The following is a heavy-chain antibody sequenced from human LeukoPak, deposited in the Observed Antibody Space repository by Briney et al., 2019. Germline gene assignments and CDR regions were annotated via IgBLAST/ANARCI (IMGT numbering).Heavy chain of an antibody. D-gene: IGHD3-10*01. CDR2: ISSSGSTI. CDR1: GFTFSSYE. Sequence: PGGSLRLSCAASGFTFSSYEMNWVRQAPGKGLEWVSYISSSGSTIYYADSVKGRFTISRDNAKNSLYLQMNSLRAEDTAVYYCARAGDGHTMVRGVIITPFDYWGQGTLVTVSS. J-gene: IGHJ4*02. CDR3: ARAGDGHTMVRGVIITPFDY. V-gene: IGHV3-48*03.